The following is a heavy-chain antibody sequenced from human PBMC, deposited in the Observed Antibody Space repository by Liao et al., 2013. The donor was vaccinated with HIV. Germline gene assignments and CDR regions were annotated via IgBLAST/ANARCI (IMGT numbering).Heavy chain of an antibody. D-gene: IGHD3-22*01. CDR1: GGSINNHY. CDR3: AREVVVIGSYYYYYMDV. CDR2: IYYSGGT. Sequence: QVQLQESGPGLVKPSETLSLTCTVSGGSINNHYWSWIRQSPGKGLQWIGYIYYSGGTNYNPSLKSRVTMSVDTSKNQFSLKLSSVTAADTAVYYCAREVVVIGSYYYYYMDVWGKGTTVTVSS. J-gene: IGHJ6*03. V-gene: IGHV4-59*11.